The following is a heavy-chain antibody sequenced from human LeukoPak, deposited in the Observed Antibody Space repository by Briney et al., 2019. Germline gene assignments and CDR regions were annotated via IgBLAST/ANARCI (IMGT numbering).Heavy chain of an antibody. Sequence: SETLSLTCTVSGGSISSYYWSWIRQPPGKGLEWIGYIYYSGSTNYDPSLKSRVTISVDTSKNQFSLKLSSVTAADTAVYYCAMYSSKYNWFDPWGQGTLVTVSS. V-gene: IGHV4-59*08. CDR2: IYYSGST. CDR3: AMYSSKYNWFDP. J-gene: IGHJ5*02. CDR1: GGSISSYY. D-gene: IGHD6-13*01.